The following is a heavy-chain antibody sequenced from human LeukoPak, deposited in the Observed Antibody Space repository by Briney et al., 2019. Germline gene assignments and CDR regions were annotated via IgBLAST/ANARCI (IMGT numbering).Heavy chain of an antibody. CDR1: GFTFSNYA. D-gene: IGHD5-18*01. J-gene: IGHJ4*02. CDR3: TKGTIWLPFDY. CDR2: ISGSGGST. V-gene: IGHV3-23*01. Sequence: GRALRLSCAASGFTFSNYAMSWARQAPGKGLEWVSAISGSGGSTYYADSVKGRFTISRDNSKNTLYLQMNSLRAEDTAVYYCTKGTIWLPFDYWGQGTLVTVSS.